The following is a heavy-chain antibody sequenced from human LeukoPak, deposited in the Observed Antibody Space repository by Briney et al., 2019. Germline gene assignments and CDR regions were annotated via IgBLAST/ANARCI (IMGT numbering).Heavy chain of an antibody. CDR2: INHSGST. J-gene: IGHJ5*02. V-gene: IGHV4-34*01. Sequence: SETLSLTCTVSGDSISGYYWSWIRQPPGKGLEWIGEINHSGSTNYNPSLKSRVTISVDTSKNQFSLKLSSVTAADTAVYYCARGVQYYDFWSGYYSTYNWFDPWGQGTLVTVSS. D-gene: IGHD3-3*01. CDR3: ARGVQYYDFWSGYYSTYNWFDP. CDR1: GDSISGYY.